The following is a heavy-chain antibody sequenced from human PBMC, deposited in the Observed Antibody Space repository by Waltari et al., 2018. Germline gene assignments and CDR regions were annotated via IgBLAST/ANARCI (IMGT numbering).Heavy chain of an antibody. Sequence: QVQLVESGGGVVQPGRSLRLSCAASGFTFSSYAMHWFRQAPGKGLEWVAVISYDGSNKYYADSVKGRFTISRDNSKNTLYLQMNSLRAEDTAVYYCAREARFLEWLLSYWGQGTLVTVSS. CDR2: ISYDGSNK. D-gene: IGHD3-3*01. V-gene: IGHV3-30-3*01. J-gene: IGHJ4*02. CDR3: AREARFLEWLLSY. CDR1: GFTFSSYA.